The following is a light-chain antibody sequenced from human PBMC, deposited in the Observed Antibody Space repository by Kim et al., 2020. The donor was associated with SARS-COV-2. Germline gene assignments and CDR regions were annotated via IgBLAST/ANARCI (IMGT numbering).Light chain of an antibody. CDR3: QQCNNWPLS. Sequence: EIVMTQSPATLSVSPGERATLSCRASQSVSSNLAWYQQKPGQAPRLLIYGASTRATGIPARFSGSGSGTEFTLTIGSLQSEDFAVYYCQQCNNWPLSFGGGTKVDIK. J-gene: IGKJ4*01. CDR1: QSVSSN. CDR2: GAS. V-gene: IGKV3-15*01.